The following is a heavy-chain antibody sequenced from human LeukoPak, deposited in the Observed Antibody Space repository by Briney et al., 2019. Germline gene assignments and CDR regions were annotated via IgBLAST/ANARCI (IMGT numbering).Heavy chain of an antibody. CDR2: MNPNSGNT. D-gene: IGHD3-9*01. Sequence: ASVKVSCKASGYTFSGYYMHWVRQATGQGLEWMGWMNPNSGNTGYAQKFQGRVTMTRNTSISTAYMELSSLRSEDTAVYYCARGPGYYDILTGFDYWGQGTLVTVSS. J-gene: IGHJ4*02. CDR3: ARGPGYYDILTGFDY. V-gene: IGHV1-8*02. CDR1: GYTFSGYY.